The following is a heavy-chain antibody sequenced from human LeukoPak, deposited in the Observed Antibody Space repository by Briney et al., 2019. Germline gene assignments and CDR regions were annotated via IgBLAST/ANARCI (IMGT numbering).Heavy chain of an antibody. V-gene: IGHV3-23*01. CDR2: ISDSGDST. Sequence: GGSLRLSCAASGFTFSSYSMTWVRQTPGKGLEWVSGISDSGDSTYYADSVKGRFTISRDNSRNTLYLEMNSLRAEDTAVYYCTKSSGFGNDWGQGTLVTVSS. CDR3: TKSSGFGND. D-gene: IGHD3-10*01. CDR1: GFTFSSYS. J-gene: IGHJ4*02.